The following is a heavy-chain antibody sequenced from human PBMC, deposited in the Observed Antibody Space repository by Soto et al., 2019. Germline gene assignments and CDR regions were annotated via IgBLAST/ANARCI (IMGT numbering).Heavy chain of an antibody. D-gene: IGHD3-10*01. CDR3: AKDIDVRGVMVTSDY. CDR2: ISYDERSK. V-gene: IGHV3-30*18. J-gene: IGHJ4*02. CDR1: GFTFSSYG. Sequence: GGSLRLSCAASGFTFSSYGMHWVRQAPGKGLEWVAFISYDERSKFYADSVKGRFTISRDTSKNTLYLQMNRLRVEDTAVYYCAKDIDVRGVMVTSDYWGQGNLVTVSS.